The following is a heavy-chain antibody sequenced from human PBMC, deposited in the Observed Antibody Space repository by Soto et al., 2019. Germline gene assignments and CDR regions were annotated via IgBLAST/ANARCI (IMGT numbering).Heavy chain of an antibody. CDR2: IIPIFGIK. Sequence: QMQLVQSGAEVKERGSSVKISCKTSGSTFNTYALTWVRQAPGQGLEWIGGIIPIFGIKNVAQRFQGRVTINADESLTTAYMEMTSLRSDDTAVYYCAKEAGDHWGQGTLVTVSS. V-gene: IGHV1-69*01. D-gene: IGHD3-10*01. J-gene: IGHJ4*02. CDR1: GSTFNTYA. CDR3: AKEAGDH.